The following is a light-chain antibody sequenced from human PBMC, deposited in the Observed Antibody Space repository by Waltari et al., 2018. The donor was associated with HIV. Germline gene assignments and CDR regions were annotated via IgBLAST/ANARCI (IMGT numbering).Light chain of an antibody. CDR1: SSNTGSNN. Sequence: QSVVTPSPPASGNPGQSVTISCSGSSSNTGSNNVFWYQHLPETAPKLLIYSDNQRPSGVPDRISGSRSGTSASLAISGLRSEDEAVYYCVVWDDSLSGVVFGGGTSLTVL. V-gene: IGLV1-47*02. CDR3: VVWDDSLSGVV. J-gene: IGLJ2*01. CDR2: SDN.